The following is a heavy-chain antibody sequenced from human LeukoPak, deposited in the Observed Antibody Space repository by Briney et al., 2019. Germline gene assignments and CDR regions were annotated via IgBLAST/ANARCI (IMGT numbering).Heavy chain of an antibody. Sequence: SQTLSLTCTVSGGSISSGSYYWSWIRQPAGKGLEWIGRIYNSGSTNYNPSLNSRVTISVDTSKNQFSLKLNSVTAADTAVYYCARVTGYMIEDYFDYWGQGTLVTVSS. D-gene: IGHD3-22*01. V-gene: IGHV4-61*02. J-gene: IGHJ4*02. CDR3: ARVTGYMIEDYFDY. CDR2: IYNSGST. CDR1: GGSISSGSYY.